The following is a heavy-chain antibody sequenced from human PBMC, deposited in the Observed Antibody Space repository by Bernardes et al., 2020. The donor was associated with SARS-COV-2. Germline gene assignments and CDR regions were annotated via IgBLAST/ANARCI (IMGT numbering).Heavy chain of an antibody. CDR2: IKTKTEGATV. V-gene: IGHV3-15*07. Sequence: GGSLRLSCAASGFSFSNTWMNWVRQAPGQGLQWVGLIKTKTEGATVDYAAPVKGRFTISREDSENTLFLQLNSLKTEDTGVYYCTTGFGFGGVWGQGTLVTVHS. CDR1: GFSFSNTW. D-gene: IGHD3-10*01. CDR3: TTGFGFGGV. J-gene: IGHJ4*02.